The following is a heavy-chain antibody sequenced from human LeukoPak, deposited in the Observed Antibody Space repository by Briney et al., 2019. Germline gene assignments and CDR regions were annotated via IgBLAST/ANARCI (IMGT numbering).Heavy chain of an antibody. CDR1: GGSFSSYY. Sequence: SETLSLTCAVYGGSFSSYYWNWIRQPPGKGLGWIGYIYYSGNTNYNPSLKSRVTISVDTSKKQFSLKLSSVTAADTAVYFCARGGSRQISSSDLDYWGQGTLVTVSS. D-gene: IGHD6-6*01. J-gene: IGHJ4*02. CDR3: ARGGSRQISSSDLDY. V-gene: IGHV4-59*01. CDR2: IYYSGNT.